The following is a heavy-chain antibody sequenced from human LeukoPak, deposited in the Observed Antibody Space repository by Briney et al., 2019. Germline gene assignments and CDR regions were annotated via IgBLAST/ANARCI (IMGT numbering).Heavy chain of an antibody. J-gene: IGHJ2*01. CDR3: ARSPITTVVTPGRYWYFDL. CDR1: GYTFTGYY. Sequence: ASVKVSCKASGYTFTGYYMHWVRQAPGQGLEWMGWINPNSGGTNYAQKFQGRVTMTRDTSISTAYMELSRLRSDDTAVYYCARSPITTVVTPGRYWYFDLWGRGTLVTVSS. CDR2: INPNSGGT. V-gene: IGHV1-2*02. D-gene: IGHD4-23*01.